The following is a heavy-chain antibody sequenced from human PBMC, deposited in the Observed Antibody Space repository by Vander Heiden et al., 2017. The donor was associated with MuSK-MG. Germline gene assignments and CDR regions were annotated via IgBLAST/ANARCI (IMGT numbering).Heavy chain of an antibody. CDR1: GFTFRRYA. J-gene: IGHJ3*02. CDR3: AKGLSGYALDAFDI. D-gene: IGHD5-12*01. Sequence: EVQVLESGGGLVQPGGSLRLSCAASGFTFRRYAMSWVRQAPGKGLEWVSGNSGSGGSTYYADSVKGRFTISRDNSKNTLYLQMNRLRAEDTAVYYCAKGLSGYALDAFDIWGQGTMVTVSS. CDR2: NSGSGGST. V-gene: IGHV3-23*01.